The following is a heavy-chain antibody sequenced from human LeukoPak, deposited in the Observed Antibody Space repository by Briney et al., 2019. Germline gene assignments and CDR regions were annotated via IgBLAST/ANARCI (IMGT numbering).Heavy chain of an antibody. V-gene: IGHV1-69*13. CDR3: ARDCGSYYDSSGYSSGYFDY. CDR1: GGTFSSYA. Sequence: ASVKVPCKASGGTFSSYAISWVRQAPGQGLEWMGGIIPIFGTANYAQKFQGRVTITADESTSTAYMELSSLRSEDTAVYYCARDCGSYYDSSGYSSGYFDYWGQGTLVTVSS. CDR2: IIPIFGTA. J-gene: IGHJ4*02. D-gene: IGHD3-22*01.